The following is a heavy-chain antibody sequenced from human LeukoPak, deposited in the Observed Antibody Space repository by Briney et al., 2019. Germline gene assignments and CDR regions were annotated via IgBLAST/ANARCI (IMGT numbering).Heavy chain of an antibody. CDR1: GYSFTTYW. Sequence: GESLKISCNASGYSFTTYWIAWVRPMPGKGLELMGIIYPGDSDTRYSPSFQGQITISVDKSISIAYLQWSSLKASDTAMYYCARLLQGVAGTWGYWGQGTLVTV. J-gene: IGHJ4*02. V-gene: IGHV5-51*01. CDR3: ARLLQGVAGTWGY. CDR2: IYPGDSDT. D-gene: IGHD6-19*01.